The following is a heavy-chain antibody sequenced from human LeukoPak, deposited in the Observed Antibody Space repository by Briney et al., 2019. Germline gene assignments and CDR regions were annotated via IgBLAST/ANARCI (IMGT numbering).Heavy chain of an antibody. CDR2: IKQDGSDK. CDR3: ARIFAYTSIYYFDY. V-gene: IGHV3-7*01. CDR1: GFTFSSYS. Sequence: GGSLRLSCAASGFTFSSYSMNWVRQAPGKGLEWVANIKQDGSDKYYVDSVKGRFTLSRDNAKSSLYLQMNSLRAEDTAVYFCARIFAYTSIYYFDYWGQGTLVTVSS. J-gene: IGHJ4*02. D-gene: IGHD1-14*01.